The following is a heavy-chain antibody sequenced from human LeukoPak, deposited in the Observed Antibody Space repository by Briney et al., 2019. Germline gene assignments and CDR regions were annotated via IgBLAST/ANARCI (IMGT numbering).Heavy chain of an antibody. CDR2: MNPNSGNT. V-gene: IGHV1-8*02. Sequence: GASVKVSCKASGYTFTSYGISWVRQAPGQGLEWMGWMNPNSGNTGYAQKFQGRVTMTRNTSISTAYMELSSLRSEDTAVYYCARHHALSGLYCSSTSCNYYYYGMDVWGQGTTVTVSS. CDR1: GYTFTSYG. D-gene: IGHD2-2*01. J-gene: IGHJ6*02. CDR3: ARHHALSGLYCSSTSCNYYYYGMDV.